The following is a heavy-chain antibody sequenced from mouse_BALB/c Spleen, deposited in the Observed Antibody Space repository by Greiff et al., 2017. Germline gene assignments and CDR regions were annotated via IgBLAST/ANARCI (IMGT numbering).Heavy chain of an antibody. J-gene: IGHJ2*01. CDR1: GFTFTDYY. D-gene: IGHD1-2*01. CDR3: ARDSCVTTAAFEY. V-gene: IGHV7-3*02. Sequence: EVKLMEPGGGLVQPGGSLRLSCATSGFTFTDYYMSWVRQPPGKALEWLGFIRNKANGYTTEYSASVKGRFTICRDNSQSILYLQMNTLRAEDSATYDCARDSCVTTAAFEYWGQGTTLTVSS. CDR2: IRNKANGYTT.